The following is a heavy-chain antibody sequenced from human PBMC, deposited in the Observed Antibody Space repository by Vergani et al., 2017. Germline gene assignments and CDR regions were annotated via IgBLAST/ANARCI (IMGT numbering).Heavy chain of an antibody. V-gene: IGHV3-23*04. J-gene: IGHJ4*01. CDR2: ISGPGLST. Sequence: EVQLVESGGGLVQPGGSLRLSCAASGFTFSSYWMSWVRQAPGKGLEWVSSISGPGLSTYYADSVKGRFSISRDNSKNTVFLQMHSLRAEDTAIYYCVKEKIDLGSYFFDSWGHGILVTVSS. CDR3: VKEKIDLGSYFFDS. CDR1: GFTFSSYW. D-gene: IGHD2/OR15-2a*01.